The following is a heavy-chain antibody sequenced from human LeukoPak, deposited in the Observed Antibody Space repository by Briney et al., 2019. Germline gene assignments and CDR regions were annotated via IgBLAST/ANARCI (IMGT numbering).Heavy chain of an antibody. CDR2: IWYDGSKK. D-gene: IGHD6-25*01. J-gene: IGHJ1*01. CDR1: GFTFSSYG. V-gene: IGHV3-33*01. CDR3: ARGYEDSGWYFHH. Sequence: GGSLRLSCAASGFTFSSYGIHWVRQAPGKGLEWVAVIWYDGSKKYYADSVKGRFTISRDDSKNTLYLQMNSLRAEDTAVYYCARGYEDSGWYFHHWGQGTLVTVSS.